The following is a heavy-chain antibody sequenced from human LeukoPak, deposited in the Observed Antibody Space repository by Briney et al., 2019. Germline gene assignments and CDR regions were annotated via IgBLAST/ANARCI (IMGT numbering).Heavy chain of an antibody. Sequence: GASVKVSCKASGYTFTGYYMHWVRQAPGQGLEWMGWINPNSGGTNYAQKFQGWVTMTRDTSISTAYMELSRLRSDDTAVYYCARDRVAAAGPYYYYYGMDVWGQGTTVTVSS. V-gene: IGHV1-2*04. D-gene: IGHD6-13*01. CDR3: ARDRVAAAGPYYYYYGMDV. J-gene: IGHJ6*02. CDR1: GYTFTGYY. CDR2: INPNSGGT.